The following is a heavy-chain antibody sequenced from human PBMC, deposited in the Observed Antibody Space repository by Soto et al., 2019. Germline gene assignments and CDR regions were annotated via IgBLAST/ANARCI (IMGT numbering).Heavy chain of an antibody. D-gene: IGHD2-2*01. Sequence: PSETLYRTCAPYRRPFIVYFCSWIRQPPGKGLEWLGEINHSGSTNYTPPLRSRVTISVDTSKNQFSLKLSSVTAADTAVYYCARVPAAIAYYYYGMDVWGQGTTVT. CDR3: ARVPAAIAYYYYGMDV. J-gene: IGHJ6*02. V-gene: IGHV4-34*01. CDR1: RRPFIVYF. CDR2: INHSGST.